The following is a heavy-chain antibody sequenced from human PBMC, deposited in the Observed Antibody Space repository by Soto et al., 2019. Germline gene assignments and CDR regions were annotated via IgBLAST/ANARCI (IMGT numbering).Heavy chain of an antibody. CDR3: AKDVHSDSSWGLDR. CDR1: GFTFDNFA. J-gene: IGHJ5*02. CDR2: ISGGGGGT. V-gene: IGHV3-23*01. Sequence: GGSVRLSCTTSGFTFDNFAMSWVRQAPGRGLEWVSAISGGGGGTYYADSVKGRFIISRDNSKNTVYLQVNGLRPDDTAVYYCAKDVHSDSSWGLDRWGQGTLVTVSS. D-gene: IGHD3-22*01.